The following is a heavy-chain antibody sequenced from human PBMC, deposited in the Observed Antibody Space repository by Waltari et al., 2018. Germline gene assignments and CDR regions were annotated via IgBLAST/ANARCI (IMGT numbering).Heavy chain of an antibody. Sequence: EVQLLESGGGLVQPGGSLRLSCAASGFTFSSYAMSGVHQAPGKGLGWVSVISGSGGSTYSADSVKGRFTISRDNSKNTLYLQMNSLRAEDTAVYYCAKDFRIAVAHRGMDVWGQGTTVTVSS. J-gene: IGHJ6*02. CDR1: GFTFSSYA. CDR3: AKDFRIAVAHRGMDV. CDR2: ISGSGGST. D-gene: IGHD6-19*01. V-gene: IGHV3-23*01.